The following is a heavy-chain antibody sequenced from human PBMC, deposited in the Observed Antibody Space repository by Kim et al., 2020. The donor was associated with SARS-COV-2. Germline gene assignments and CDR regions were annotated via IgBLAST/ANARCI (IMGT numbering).Heavy chain of an antibody. Sequence: SETLSLTCAVFGGSFTSYSWSWIRQPPGKGLEWIGEINPSGSTNYIPSLKSRVTISLDTSKNQFSLKLTSVTAVDTAVYYCARGRSELAYWGQGTLVTVSS. CDR3: ARGRSELAY. J-gene: IGHJ4*02. V-gene: IGHV4-34*01. CDR2: INPSGST. CDR1: GGSFTSYS.